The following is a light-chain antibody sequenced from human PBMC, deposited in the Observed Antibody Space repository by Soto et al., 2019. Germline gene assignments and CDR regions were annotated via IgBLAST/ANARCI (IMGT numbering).Light chain of an antibody. CDR3: SSYASSSTLV. CDR2: EVS. J-gene: IGLJ2*01. CDR1: SSDIGSYHY. Sequence: QSALTQPASVSGSPGQSIAISCTGTSSDIGSYHYVSWYQHHPGKAPNLIIYEVSNRPSGVSDRFSGSKSGNTASLTISGHQAEDEADYYCSSYASSSTLVFGGGTQLTVL. V-gene: IGLV2-14*01.